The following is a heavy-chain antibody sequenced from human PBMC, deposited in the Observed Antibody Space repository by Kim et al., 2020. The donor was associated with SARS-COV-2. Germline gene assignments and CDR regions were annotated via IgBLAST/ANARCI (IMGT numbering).Heavy chain of an antibody. CDR1: GFTFSSYW. Sequence: GGSLRLSCAASGFTFSSYWMHWVRQAPGKGLVWVSRINSDGSSTSYADSVKGRFTISRDNAKNTLYLQMNSLRAEDTAVYYCARNPPYEGEIDYWGQGTLVTVSS. J-gene: IGHJ4*02. V-gene: IGHV3-74*01. CDR3: ARNPPYEGEIDY. CDR2: INSDGSST. D-gene: IGHD3-3*01.